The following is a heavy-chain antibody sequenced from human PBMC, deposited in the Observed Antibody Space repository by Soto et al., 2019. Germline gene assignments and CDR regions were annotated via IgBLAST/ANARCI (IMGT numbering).Heavy chain of an antibody. CDR3: ARGPVPYYDPSSYAPGVY. CDR2: IIPIFGTA. J-gene: IGHJ4*02. V-gene: IGHV1-69*01. D-gene: IGHD3-22*01. Sequence: QVQLVQSGAEVKKPGSSVKVSCKASGGTFSSYAISWVRQAPGQGLEWMGGIIPIFGTANYAQKFQGRVTITADESTSTAYMELSSLRSEDTAVYYCARGPVPYYDPSSYAPGVYWGQGTRVTVSS. CDR1: GGTFSSYA.